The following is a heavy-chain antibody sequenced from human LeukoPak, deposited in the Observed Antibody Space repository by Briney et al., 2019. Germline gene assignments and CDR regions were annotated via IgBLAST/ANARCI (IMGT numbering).Heavy chain of an antibody. CDR3: ARAPQRTVTTDYFDY. D-gene: IGHD4-11*01. Sequence: GGSLRLSCAASGFTFSNAWMSWVRQAPGKGLEWVASIKGDGSEKYYVDSVRGRFTISRDNAKDSLYLQMNGLRADDTAVYYCARAPQRTVTTDYFDYWGQGTLVTVSS. CDR1: GFTFSNAW. V-gene: IGHV3-7*01. CDR2: IKGDGSEK. J-gene: IGHJ4*02.